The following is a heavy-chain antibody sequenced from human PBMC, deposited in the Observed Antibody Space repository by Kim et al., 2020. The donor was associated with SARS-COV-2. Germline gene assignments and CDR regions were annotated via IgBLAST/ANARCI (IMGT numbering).Heavy chain of an antibody. CDR3: ARGISSSWEFDP. CDR1: GFTFSSYS. D-gene: IGHD6-13*01. CDR2: ISSSSSYI. Sequence: GGSLRLSCAASGFTFSSYSMNWVRQAPGKGLEWVSSISSSSSYIYYADSVKGRFTISRDNAKNSLYLQMNSLRAEDTAVYYCARGISSSWEFDPWGQGTLVTVSS. J-gene: IGHJ5*02. V-gene: IGHV3-21*01.